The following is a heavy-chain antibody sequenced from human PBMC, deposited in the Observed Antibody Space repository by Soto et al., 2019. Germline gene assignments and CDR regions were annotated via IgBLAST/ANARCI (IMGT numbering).Heavy chain of an antibody. Sequence: SVKVSCKASGGTFSSYAISWVRQAPGQGLEWMGGIIPIFGTANYAQKFQGRVTITADESTSTAYMELSSLRSEDTAVYYCASPASHSGWLQDTDAFDIWGQGTMVTVSS. D-gene: IGHD5-12*01. CDR2: IIPIFGTA. CDR1: GGTFSSYA. V-gene: IGHV1-69*13. J-gene: IGHJ3*02. CDR3: ASPASHSGWLQDTDAFDI.